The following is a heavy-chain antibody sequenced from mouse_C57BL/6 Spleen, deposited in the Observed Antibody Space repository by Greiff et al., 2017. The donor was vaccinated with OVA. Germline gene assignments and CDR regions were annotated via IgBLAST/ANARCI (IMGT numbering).Heavy chain of an antibody. CDR2: IDPETGGT. CDR1: GYTFTDYE. Sequence: VKLVESGAELVRPGASVTLSCKASGYTFTDYEMHWVKQTPVHGLEWIGAIDPETGGTAYNQKFKGKAILTADKSSSTAYMELRSLTSEDSAVYYCTRWRLGVYYFDYWGQGTTLTVSS. CDR3: TRWRLGVYYFDY. V-gene: IGHV1-15*01. D-gene: IGHD4-1*01. J-gene: IGHJ2*01.